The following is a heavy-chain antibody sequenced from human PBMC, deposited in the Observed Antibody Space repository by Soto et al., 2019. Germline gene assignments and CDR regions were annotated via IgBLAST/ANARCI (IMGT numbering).Heavy chain of an antibody. J-gene: IGHJ6*02. CDR3: AKDALSRDYDFWSGYYEAAGMDV. D-gene: IGHD3-3*01. Sequence: PGGSLRLSCAASGFTLDDYAMHWVRQAPGKGLEWVSFISWDGGSTYYADSVKGRFTISRDNSKNSLYLQMNSLRAEDTALYYCAKDALSRDYDFWSGYYEAAGMDVWGQGTTVTVSS. V-gene: IGHV3-43D*04. CDR1: GFTLDDYA. CDR2: ISWDGGST.